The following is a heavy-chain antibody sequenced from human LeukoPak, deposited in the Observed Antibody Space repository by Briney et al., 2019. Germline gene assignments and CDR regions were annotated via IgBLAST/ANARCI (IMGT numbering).Heavy chain of an antibody. Sequence: SETLSLTCTVSGYSISSGYFWGWIRQPPGKGLEWIGSFYHSGITYYNPSLKSRVTISVDTSKNQFSLKLSSVTAADTAVYYCARHRYYYRSGSYYGAPYYMDVWGKGTTVTIS. D-gene: IGHD3-10*01. CDR3: ARHRYYYRSGSYYGAPYYMDV. CDR2: FYHSGIT. J-gene: IGHJ6*03. V-gene: IGHV4-38-2*02. CDR1: GYSISSGYF.